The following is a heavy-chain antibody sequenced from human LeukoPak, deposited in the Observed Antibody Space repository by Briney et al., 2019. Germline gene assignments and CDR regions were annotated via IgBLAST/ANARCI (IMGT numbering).Heavy chain of an antibody. CDR3: AREGYNWNDSRFYYYYYMDV. D-gene: IGHD1-20*01. Sequence: GGSLRLSCAASGFTFSSYSMNWVRQAPGKGLEWVSYISSSSSTIYYADSVKGRFTISRDNAKNPLYLKMNNLRDENTAVYYCAREGYNWNDSRFYYYYYMDVWGKGTTVTVSS. J-gene: IGHJ6*03. CDR2: ISSSSSTI. CDR1: GFTFSSYS. V-gene: IGHV3-48*02.